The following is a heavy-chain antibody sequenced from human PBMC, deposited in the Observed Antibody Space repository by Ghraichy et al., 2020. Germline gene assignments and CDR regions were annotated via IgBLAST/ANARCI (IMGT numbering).Heavy chain of an antibody. Sequence: SVKVSCKASGGTFSCYAISWVRQAPGQGLEWMGGIIPIFGTANYAQKFQGRVTITADESTSTAYMELSSLRSEDTAVYYCASSDYLWIDSSSGYFDYWGQGTLVTVSS. CDR2: IIPIFGTA. V-gene: IGHV1-69*13. CDR3: ASSDYLWIDSSSGYFDY. D-gene: IGHD6-6*01. J-gene: IGHJ4*02. CDR1: GGTFSCYA.